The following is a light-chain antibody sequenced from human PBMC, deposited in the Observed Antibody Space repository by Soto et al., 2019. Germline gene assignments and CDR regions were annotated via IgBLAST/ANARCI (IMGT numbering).Light chain of an antibody. Sequence: QSVLTQPPSASGTPGQRVTISCSGSSSNIGSNTVNWYQQLPGTAPKLLFYSNNQRPSGVPDLFSGSKSGTSASLAISGLQSEDEADYYCAAWDDSLNGVVFGGGTKLTVL. J-gene: IGLJ2*01. CDR2: SNN. CDR3: AAWDDSLNGVV. V-gene: IGLV1-44*01. CDR1: SSNIGSNT.